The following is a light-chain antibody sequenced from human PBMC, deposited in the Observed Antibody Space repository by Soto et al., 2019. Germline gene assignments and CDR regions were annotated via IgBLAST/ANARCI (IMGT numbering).Light chain of an antibody. CDR1: QGISSA. CDR2: DAS. J-gene: IGKJ3*01. V-gene: IGKV1D-13*01. CDR3: QQFNNWPVT. Sequence: IQLTQSPSFLSASVGDRVTITFRASQGISSALAWYQQKPGKPPKLLIYDASTLQSGVPSRFSGTASGTDFTLTINSLQPEDFATYYCQQFNNWPVTFGPGTKVDIK.